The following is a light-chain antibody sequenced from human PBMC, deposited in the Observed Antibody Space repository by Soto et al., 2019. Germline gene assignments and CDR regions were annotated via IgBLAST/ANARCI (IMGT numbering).Light chain of an antibody. CDR2: EVS. CDR3: SSYTTSSNVV. Sequence: QPVLTQPASVSGSPGQSITISCTGTSDDVGGYNYVSWYQQHPGKVPKVLICEVSKRPSGVSNRFSGSKSGNTASLTISGLQAEDEADYYCSSYTTSSNVVFGGGTKLTVL. CDR1: SDDVGGYNY. J-gene: IGLJ2*01. V-gene: IGLV2-14*01.